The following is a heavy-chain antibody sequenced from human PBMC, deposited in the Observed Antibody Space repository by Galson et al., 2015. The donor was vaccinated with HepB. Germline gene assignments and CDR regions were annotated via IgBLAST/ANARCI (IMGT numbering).Heavy chain of an antibody. CDR3: ARRGSVSDSSSPNSYDI. CDR1: GFSFRNYG. D-gene: IGHD6-13*01. Sequence: SLRLSCAAAGFSFRNYGMHWVRQAPGKGLEWVALIWYDGNNEAYADSVKGRFTISRDNSKNTLFLQMNTLRAEDTAVYYCARRGSVSDSSSPNSYDIWGQGTVVTVSS. V-gene: IGHV3-33*01. J-gene: IGHJ3*02. CDR2: IWYDGNNE.